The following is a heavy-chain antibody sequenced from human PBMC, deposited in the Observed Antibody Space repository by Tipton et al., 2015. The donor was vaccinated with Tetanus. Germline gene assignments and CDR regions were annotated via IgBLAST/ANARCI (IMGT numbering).Heavy chain of an antibody. CDR3: VRGRGLGEYSYGFEY. J-gene: IGHJ4*02. V-gene: IGHV4-30-2*01. CDR2: IYQTGST. CDR1: GALLTTGGYS. Sequence: TLSLTCNVTGALLTTGGYSLGWIRQQPGEGLEWIGYIYQTGSTYFNPSLKSRLTMSFKMSKNQFSLKLTSVTAADTAVYFCVRGRGLGEYSYGFEYWGPGLLVTVSS. D-gene: IGHD4-11*01.